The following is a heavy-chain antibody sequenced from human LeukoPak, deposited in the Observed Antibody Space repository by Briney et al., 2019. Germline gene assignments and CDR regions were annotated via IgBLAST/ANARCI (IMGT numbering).Heavy chain of an antibody. CDR2: IYTSGGT. J-gene: IGHJ5*02. D-gene: IGHD3-3*01. CDR3: ARIYDFWSGYYTGWFDP. V-gene: IGHV4-4*09. Sequence: PSETLSLTCTVSGGSISSYYWSWIRQPPGKGLEWIGYIYTSGGTNYNPSLKSRVTISVDTSKNQFSLKLSSVTAADTAVYYCARIYDFWSGYYTGWFDPWGQGTLVTVSS. CDR1: GGSISSYY.